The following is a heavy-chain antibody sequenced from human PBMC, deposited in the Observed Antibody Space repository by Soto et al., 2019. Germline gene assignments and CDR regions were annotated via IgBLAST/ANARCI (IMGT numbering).Heavy chain of an antibody. D-gene: IGHD5-18*01. CDR3: AKSVMQLWFTDY. J-gene: IGHJ4*02. CDR1: GFNFSSYA. Sequence: PVGSLRLSYAAPGFNFSSYAMSWVRQAPGKGLEWVSAISGSGGSTYYADSVKGRFTISRDNSKNTLYLQMNSLRAEDTAVYYCAKSVMQLWFTDYWGQGTLVTVSS. V-gene: IGHV3-23*01. CDR2: ISGSGGST.